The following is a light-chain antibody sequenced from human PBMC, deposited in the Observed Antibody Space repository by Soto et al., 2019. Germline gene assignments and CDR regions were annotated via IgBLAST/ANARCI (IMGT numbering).Light chain of an antibody. J-gene: IGKJ1*01. CDR2: ATD. CDR3: QQSYNTPQT. CDR1: QTITNY. V-gene: IGKV1-39*01. Sequence: DIQMTQSPSSLSASVGDRVTITCRASQTITNYLNWYQQQSGKAPKLLIYATDTLQSGVPSRFSGSGSGTDYTLTISSLQPEGFATYYCQQSYNTPQTFGQGTKVDLK.